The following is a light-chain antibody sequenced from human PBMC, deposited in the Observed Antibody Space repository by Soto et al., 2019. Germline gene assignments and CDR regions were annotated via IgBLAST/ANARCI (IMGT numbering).Light chain of an antibody. CDR3: GTWDTGLTAV. CDR1: NSNIGNNH. V-gene: IGLV1-51*01. Sequence: QSVLTQPPSVSAAPGQKVTISCSGSNSNIGNNHVSWYQQVPGTAPKLLIYYNNKRPSGIPDRISGSKSGTSATLGITGLQTGGGGVYYCGTWDTGLTAVFGGGTKLTVL. J-gene: IGLJ2*01. CDR2: YNN.